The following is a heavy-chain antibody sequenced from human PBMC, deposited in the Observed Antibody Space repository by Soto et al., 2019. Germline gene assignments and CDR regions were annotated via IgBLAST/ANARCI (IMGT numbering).Heavy chain of an antibody. Sequence: GASVKVSCKVSGYTLTELSMHWVRQAPGKGLEWMGGFDPEDGETIYAQKFQGRVTMTEDTSTDTAYMELSSLRSEDTAVYYCATIRDYYDSSGFDYWGQGTLVTVSS. CDR2: FDPEDGET. CDR3: ATIRDYYDSSGFDY. J-gene: IGHJ4*02. D-gene: IGHD3-22*01. V-gene: IGHV1-24*01. CDR1: GYTLTELS.